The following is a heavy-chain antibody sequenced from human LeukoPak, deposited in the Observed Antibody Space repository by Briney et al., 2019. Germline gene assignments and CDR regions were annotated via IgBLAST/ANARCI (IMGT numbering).Heavy chain of an antibody. CDR3: ARSRGSGWLFDY. J-gene: IGHJ4*02. CDR1: GFTFSSYS. Sequence: PGGSLRLSCAASGFTFSSYSMNWVRQAPGKGLEWVSSISSSSSYIYYADSVKGRFTISRDNAKNSLYLQTNSLRAEDTAVYYCARSRGSGWLFDYWGQGTLVTVSS. CDR2: ISSSSSYI. D-gene: IGHD6-19*01. V-gene: IGHV3-21*01.